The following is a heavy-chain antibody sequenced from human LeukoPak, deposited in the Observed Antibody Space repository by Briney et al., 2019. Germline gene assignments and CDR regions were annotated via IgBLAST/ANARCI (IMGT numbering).Heavy chain of an antibody. V-gene: IGHV4-59*01. CDR1: GDSISSYY. CDR2: IYYSGST. Sequence: PSGTLSLTCTVSGDSISSYYWSWIRQPPGKGLEWIGYIYYSGSTNYNPFLKSRVTISVDTSKNQFSLKLSSVTAADTAVYYCARAPYYYDSSGYPTAEYFQYWGQGTLVTVSS. D-gene: IGHD3-22*01. CDR3: ARAPYYYDSSGYPTAEYFQY. J-gene: IGHJ1*01.